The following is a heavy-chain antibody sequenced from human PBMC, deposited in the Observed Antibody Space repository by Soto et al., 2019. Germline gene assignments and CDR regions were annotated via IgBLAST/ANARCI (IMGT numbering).Heavy chain of an antibody. Sequence: AGGSLRLSCAASGFTFSSYWMHWVRQTAGKGLVWVSQINSDGSTTRYADSVKGRFTISRDNAKNTVYLQMNSLRADDTAVYYCATLNSFGSDYWGQGTLVTVSS. CDR1: GFTFSSYW. CDR3: ATLNSFGSDY. CDR2: INSDGSTT. J-gene: IGHJ4*02. D-gene: IGHD5-18*01. V-gene: IGHV3-74*01.